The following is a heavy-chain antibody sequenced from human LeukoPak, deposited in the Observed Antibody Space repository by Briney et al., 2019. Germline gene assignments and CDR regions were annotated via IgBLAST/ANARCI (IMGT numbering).Heavy chain of an antibody. CDR2: IHTSGDT. CDR1: GLTGSHNY. CDR3: IVFGDSNH. D-gene: IGHD4-17*01. J-gene: IGHJ5*02. V-gene: IGHV3-53*01. Sequence: GGSLRLSCAASGLTGSHNYVSWVRQAPGKGLGWVSAIHTSGDTCYADSVKGRFTISRDTSKNTLYLQINSLRVEDTAVYYCIVFGDSNHWGQGTLVTVSS.